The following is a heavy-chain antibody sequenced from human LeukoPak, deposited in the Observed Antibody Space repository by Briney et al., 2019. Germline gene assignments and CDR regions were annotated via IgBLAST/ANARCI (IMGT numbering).Heavy chain of an antibody. D-gene: IGHD1-1*01. J-gene: IGHJ2*01. V-gene: IGHV4-34*01. Sequence: SETLSLTSAVYGGSFSGYYWSWIRQPPGKGLEWIGEINHSGSTNYNPSLKSRVTISVDTSKNQFSLKLSSVTAADTAVYYCARLKDQTTLRGGNWYFDLWGRGTLVTVSS. CDR1: GGSFSGYY. CDR2: INHSGST. CDR3: ARLKDQTTLRGGNWYFDL.